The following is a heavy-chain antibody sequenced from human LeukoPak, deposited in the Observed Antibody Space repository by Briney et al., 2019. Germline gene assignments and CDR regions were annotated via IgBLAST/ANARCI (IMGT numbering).Heavy chain of an antibody. J-gene: IGHJ6*03. Sequence: PGRSLRLSCAASGFTFSSYAMHWVRQAPGKGLEWVAVISYDGSNKYYADSVKGRFTISRDNSKNTLYLQMNSLRAEDTAVYYCAKDGTRDSWYYYYYMDVWGKGTTVTVSS. CDR3: AKDGTRDSWYYYYYMDV. CDR1: GFTFSSYA. CDR2: ISYDGSNK. V-gene: IGHV3-30*04. D-gene: IGHD6-13*01.